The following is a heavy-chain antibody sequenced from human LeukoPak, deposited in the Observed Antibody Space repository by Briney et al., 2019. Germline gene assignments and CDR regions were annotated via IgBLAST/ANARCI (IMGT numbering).Heavy chain of an antibody. D-gene: IGHD4-17*01. Sequence: GASVKVSCKASGYTFTSYDINWVRQATGQGLEWMGWMNPNSGNTGYAQKFQGRVTMTRNTSISTAYMELSSLRSEDTAVYYCARLLTTVTADDYWGQGTLVTVSS. CDR1: GYTFTSYD. CDR2: MNPNSGNT. CDR3: ARLLTTVTADDY. V-gene: IGHV1-8*01. J-gene: IGHJ4*02.